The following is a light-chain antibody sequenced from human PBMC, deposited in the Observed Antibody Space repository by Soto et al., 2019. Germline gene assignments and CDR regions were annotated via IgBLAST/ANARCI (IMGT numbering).Light chain of an antibody. V-gene: IGKV1-5*03. CDR1: QSMRCW. J-gene: IGKJ1*01. CDR3: QQYNSYSEA. Sequence: QITQPLPTLLALEGSRAPILSGASQSMRCWLAWYQQKPGKAPRLLIYEASTLQSGVPSRFSGSGSGTEFTLTISSLQPDDFATYYCQQYNSYSEAFGQGTKVDIK. CDR2: EAS.